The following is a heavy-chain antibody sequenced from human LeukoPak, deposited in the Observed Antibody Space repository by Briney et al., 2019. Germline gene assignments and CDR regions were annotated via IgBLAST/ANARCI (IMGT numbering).Heavy chain of an antibody. CDR3: ARVRRSSTGARYFDL. J-gene: IGHJ2*01. V-gene: IGHV3-48*01. D-gene: IGHD4-17*01. CDR1: GFTFSSYS. Sequence: GGSLRLSCAASGFTFSSYSMNWVRQAPGKGLEWVSYISSSSSTIYYADSVKGRFTISRDNAKNSLYLPMNSLRAEDTAVYYCARVRRSSTGARYFDLWGRGTLVTVSS. CDR2: ISSSSSTI.